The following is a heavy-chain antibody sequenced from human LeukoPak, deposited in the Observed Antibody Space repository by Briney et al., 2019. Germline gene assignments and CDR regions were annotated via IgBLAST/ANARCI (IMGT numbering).Heavy chain of an antibody. V-gene: IGHV3-48*01. D-gene: IGHD5-12*01. CDR2: ISRNGDAI. J-gene: IGHJ4*02. CDR1: GFTFSDYW. CDR3: ARDGWL. Sequence: GGSLRLSCAGSGFTFSDYWMTWVRQAPGKGLEWVSYISRNGDAIYYADSVKGRFTISRDNAKNSVYLQMNSLRVEDTAVYYCARDGWLRGQGTLVTVSS.